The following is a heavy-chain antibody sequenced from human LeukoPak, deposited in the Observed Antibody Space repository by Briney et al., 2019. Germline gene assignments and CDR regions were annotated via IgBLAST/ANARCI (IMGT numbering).Heavy chain of an antibody. D-gene: IGHD3-22*01. CDR3: ARHGGYSDWYFDL. J-gene: IGHJ2*01. CDR1: GYSFTSYW. Sequence: GESLKISRKGSGYSFTSYWIGWVRQMPGKGLEWMGIILPGDSYTRYSPSFQGQVTISADKSISTAYLQWSSLKASDTAMYYCARHGGYSDWYFDLWGRGTLATVYS. CDR2: ILPGDSYT. V-gene: IGHV5-51*01.